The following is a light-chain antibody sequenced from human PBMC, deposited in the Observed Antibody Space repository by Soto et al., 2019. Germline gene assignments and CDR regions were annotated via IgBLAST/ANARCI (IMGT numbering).Light chain of an antibody. CDR3: VQNNSWYS. Sequence: IVMTQSPATLSLSPGERATLSCRASQSVGSNLAWYQQKPGQAPRLLLYRTSTRTSGIPARFSGSGSGTEFILTISSLQSEDSAVYYCVQNNSWYSFGQGTKLEIK. CDR2: RTS. V-gene: IGKV3-15*01. CDR1: QSVGSN. J-gene: IGKJ2*03.